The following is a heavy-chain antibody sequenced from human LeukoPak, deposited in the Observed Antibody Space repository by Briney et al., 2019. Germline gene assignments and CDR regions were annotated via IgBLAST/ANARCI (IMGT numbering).Heavy chain of an antibody. V-gene: IGHV1-18*01. D-gene: IGHD2-21*02. Sequence: ASVKVSCKASGYTFTSYAMHWVRQAPGQGLEWMGWISAYNGNTNYAQKLQGRVTMTTDTSTSTAYMELRSLRSDDTAVYYCARDIGGDLDYWGQGTLVTVSS. CDR3: ARDIGGDLDY. CDR2: ISAYNGNT. CDR1: GYTFTSYA. J-gene: IGHJ4*02.